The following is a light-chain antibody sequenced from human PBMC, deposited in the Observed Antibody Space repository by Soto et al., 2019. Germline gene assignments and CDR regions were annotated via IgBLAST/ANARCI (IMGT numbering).Light chain of an antibody. V-gene: IGKV1-5*03. CDR2: KAS. Sequence: DIQMTQSPSTLSASVGDRVTITCRAGQSISTWLAWYQQKPGKAPKLLIYKASTLESGVPSRFSGSGFGTDFTLTISSLQPDDFATHYCQQYNTYTWTFGQGTKVDIK. CDR1: QSISTW. J-gene: IGKJ1*01. CDR3: QQYNTYTWT.